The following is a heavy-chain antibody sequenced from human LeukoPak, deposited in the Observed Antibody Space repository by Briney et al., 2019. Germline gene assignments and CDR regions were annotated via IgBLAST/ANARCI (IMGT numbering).Heavy chain of an antibody. CDR1: GGSFSGYY. CDR3: ARVITSYGSGSSFDY. V-gene: IGHV4-34*01. Sequence: SETLSLTCAVYGGSFSGYYWSWIRQPPGKGLEWIGEINHSGSTNYNPSLKSRVTISVDTSKNQFSLKLSSVTAADTAVYYCARVITSYGSGSSFDYWGQGTLVTVSS. D-gene: IGHD3-10*01. CDR2: INHSGST. J-gene: IGHJ4*02.